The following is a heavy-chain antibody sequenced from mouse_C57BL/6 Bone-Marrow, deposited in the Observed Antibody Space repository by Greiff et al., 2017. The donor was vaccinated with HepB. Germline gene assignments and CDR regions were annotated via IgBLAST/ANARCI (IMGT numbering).Heavy chain of an antibody. Sequence: EVHLVESGPELVKPGASVKISCKASGYSFTDYNMNWVKQSNGKSLEWIGVINPNYGTTSYNQKFKGKATLTVDQSSSTAYMQLNSLTSDDSAVYYCARDDYGSSPRYFDVWGTATTVTVSS. CDR1: GYSFTDYN. V-gene: IGHV1-39*01. D-gene: IGHD1-1*01. CDR3: ARDDYGSSPRYFDV. CDR2: INPNYGTT. J-gene: IGHJ1*03.